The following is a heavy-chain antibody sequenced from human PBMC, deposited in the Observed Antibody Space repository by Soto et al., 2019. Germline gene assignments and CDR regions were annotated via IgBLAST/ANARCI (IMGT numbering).Heavy chain of an antibody. D-gene: IGHD6-13*01. CDR3: AREPPRIFSSSWTRGSFDI. V-gene: IGHV4-31*03. CDR2: IYYSGST. J-gene: IGHJ3*02. Sequence: SETLSLTCTVSGGSISSGGYYWSWIRQHPGKGLEWIGYIYYSGSTYYNPSLKSRVTISVDTSKNQFSLKLSSVTAADTAVYYCAREPPRIFSSSWTRGSFDIWGQGTMVTVSS. CDR1: GGSISSGGYY.